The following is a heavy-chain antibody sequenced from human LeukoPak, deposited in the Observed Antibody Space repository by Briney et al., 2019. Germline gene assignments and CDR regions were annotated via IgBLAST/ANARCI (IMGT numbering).Heavy chain of an antibody. CDR2: IYYSGST. J-gene: IGHJ6*03. CDR3: ARGGDFVVVPAADMAV. D-gene: IGHD2-2*01. V-gene: IGHV4-39*01. Sequence: SETLSLPCTVSGGSISSSSYYWGWIRQPPGKGLEWFAGIYYSGSTYYNTSLQSRVTISVDTSKIQFSLQLSSVTAADTAVYYCARGGDFVVVPAADMAVWGKGTTVTVSS. CDR1: GGSISSSSYY.